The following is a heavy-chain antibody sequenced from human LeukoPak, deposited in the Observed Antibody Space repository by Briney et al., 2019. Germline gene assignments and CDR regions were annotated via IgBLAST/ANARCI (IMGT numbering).Heavy chain of an antibody. V-gene: IGHV4-4*07. CDR3: ARDLRNNIAAVDY. Sequence: SETLSLTCTVSGGSISSYLWSWIRQPAGKGLEWIGRIYSSGSTDYNPSLRSRLTMSVDTSKNQFSLKLRSVTAADTAVYYCARDLRNNIAAVDYWGQGILVTVSS. CDR2: IYSSGST. CDR1: GGSISSYL. J-gene: IGHJ4*02. D-gene: IGHD6-13*01.